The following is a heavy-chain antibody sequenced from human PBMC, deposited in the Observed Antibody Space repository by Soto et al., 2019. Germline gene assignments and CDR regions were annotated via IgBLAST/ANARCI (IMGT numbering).Heavy chain of an antibody. Sequence: EVHLVESGGGLVQTGGSLRLSCAISESTVRRDWMNWVRQAPGKGLEGVAHTNQDGSEKYYVDSVKGRFTISRDNAKNSLYLQMNSLRVGDTAMYYCSGGVGDAFWGQGTLVTVSS. V-gene: IGHV3-7*04. CDR1: ESTVRRDW. CDR2: TNQDGSEK. CDR3: SGGVGDAF. J-gene: IGHJ4*02. D-gene: IGHD1-26*01.